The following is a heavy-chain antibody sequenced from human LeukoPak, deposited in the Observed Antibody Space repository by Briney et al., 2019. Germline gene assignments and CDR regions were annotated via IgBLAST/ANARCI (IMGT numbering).Heavy chain of an antibody. CDR3: ARAQYSSSWFYAFDI. Sequence: GGSLRLSCAASGFTFNSYAMSWVRQAPGKGLEWVSSISSSSSYIYYADSVKGRFTISRDNAKNSLYLQMNSLRAEDTAVYYCARAQYSSSWFYAFDIWGQGTMVTVSS. D-gene: IGHD6-13*01. V-gene: IGHV3-21*01. CDR2: ISSSSSYI. J-gene: IGHJ3*02. CDR1: GFTFNSYA.